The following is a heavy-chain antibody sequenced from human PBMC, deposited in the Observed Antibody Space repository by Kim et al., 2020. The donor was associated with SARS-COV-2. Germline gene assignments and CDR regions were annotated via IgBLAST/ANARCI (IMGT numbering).Heavy chain of an antibody. D-gene: IGHD3-3*01. CDR3: ARGDTIFGVVINAFDI. Sequence: LRRRVTISVDTSKSQFSLKLSSVTAADTAVYYCARGDTIFGVVINAFDIWGQGTMVTVSS. J-gene: IGHJ3*02. V-gene: IGHV4-31*02.